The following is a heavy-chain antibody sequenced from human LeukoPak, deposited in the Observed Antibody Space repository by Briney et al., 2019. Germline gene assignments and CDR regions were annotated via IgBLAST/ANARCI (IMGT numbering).Heavy chain of an antibody. CDR2: IYYSGST. Sequence: SETLSLTCTVSGGSISSYYWSWIRQPPGKGLERIGYIYYSGSTNYNPSLKSRVTISVDTSKNQFSLKLTSVTAADTAVYYCARGGGSGYSYGWGQGTLVTVSS. V-gene: IGHV4-59*01. CDR3: ARGGGSGYSYG. CDR1: GGSISSYY. J-gene: IGHJ4*02. D-gene: IGHD5-18*01.